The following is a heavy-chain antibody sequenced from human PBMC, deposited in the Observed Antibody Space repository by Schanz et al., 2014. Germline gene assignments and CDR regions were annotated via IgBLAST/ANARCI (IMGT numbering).Heavy chain of an antibody. CDR3: SRCVEGYDGVGRSFDA. V-gene: IGHV3-30*19. Sequence: VPLVESGGGVVQPGGSLRLSCSASGFTFRSYGMHWVRQAPGKGLEWVAAMSYDRSIKYYGDSAKGRFTISRDNSKNALYLLINQLRAEDTAEDYCSRCVEGYDGVGRSFDAWGQGTLVTVSS. D-gene: IGHD2-15*01. CDR2: MSYDRSIK. J-gene: IGHJ5*01. CDR1: GFTFRSYG.